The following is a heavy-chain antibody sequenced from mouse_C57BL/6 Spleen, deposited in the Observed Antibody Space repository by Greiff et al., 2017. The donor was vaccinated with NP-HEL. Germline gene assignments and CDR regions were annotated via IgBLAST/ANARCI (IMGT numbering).Heavy chain of an antibody. CDR3: ARSNYYGSRFYAMDY. CDR1: GYTFTSYW. CDR2: IDPSDSET. Sequence: QVQLQQPGAELVRPGSSVKLSCKASGYTFTSYWMHWVKQRPIQGLEWIGNIDPSDSETHYNQKFKDKATLTVDKSSSTAYMQLSSLTSEDSAVYYCARSNYYGSRFYAMDYWGQGTSVTVSS. J-gene: IGHJ4*01. D-gene: IGHD1-1*01. V-gene: IGHV1-52*01.